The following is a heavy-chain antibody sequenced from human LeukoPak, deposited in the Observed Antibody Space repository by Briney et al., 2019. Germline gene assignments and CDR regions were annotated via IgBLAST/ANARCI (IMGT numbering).Heavy chain of an antibody. Sequence: SETLSLTCTVSGGSISSYYWSWIRQPAGKGLEWIGRINTSGSTNYNPSLKSRVTMSVDTSKNQFSLKLSSVTAADMALYYCARDQRWPKIYYYYYMDVWGKGTTVTVSS. CDR2: INTSGST. CDR1: GGSISSYY. D-gene: IGHD6-13*01. V-gene: IGHV4-4*07. J-gene: IGHJ6*03. CDR3: ARDQRWPKIYYYYYMDV.